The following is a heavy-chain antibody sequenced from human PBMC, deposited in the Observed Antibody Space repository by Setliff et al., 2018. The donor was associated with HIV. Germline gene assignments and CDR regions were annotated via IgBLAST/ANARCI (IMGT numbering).Heavy chain of an antibody. CDR1: GGSISSYY. Sequence: SETLSLTCTVSGGSISSYYWSWIRQPARKGLEWIGRINISGNTHYNPSLKSRVTMSVDTSKNQFSLKLSSVTAADTAVFYCARELGHYYYYMDVWGKGTTVTVSS. CDR3: ARELGHYYYYMDV. J-gene: IGHJ6*03. D-gene: IGHD7-27*01. V-gene: IGHV4-4*07. CDR2: INISGNT.